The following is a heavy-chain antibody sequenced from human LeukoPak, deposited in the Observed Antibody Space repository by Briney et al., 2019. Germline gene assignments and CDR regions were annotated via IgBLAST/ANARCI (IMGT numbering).Heavy chain of an antibody. CDR1: GFTFRSYT. J-gene: IGHJ5*02. CDR2: ISSSSSYI. V-gene: IGHV3-21*01. Sequence: PGGSLRLSCAASGFTFRSYTMSWVRQAPGKGLEWVSSISSSSSYIYYGDSVKGRFTISRDNAKNSLYLLMNSLRAEDTAVYYCARDLGTMVRGVISNWFDPWGQGTLVTVSS. D-gene: IGHD3-10*01. CDR3: ARDLGTMVRGVISNWFDP.